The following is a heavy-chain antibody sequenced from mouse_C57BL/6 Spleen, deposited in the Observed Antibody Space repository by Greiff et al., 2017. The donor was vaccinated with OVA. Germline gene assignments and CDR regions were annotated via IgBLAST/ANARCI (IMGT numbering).Heavy chain of an antibody. D-gene: IGHD1-1*01. Sequence: EVKLEESGGGLVQPGGSLKLSCAASGFTFSDYGMAWVRQAPRKGPEWVAFISNLAYSIYYADTVTGRFTFSRENAKNTLYLEMSSLRSEDTAMYYCARHNDGSSYYAMDYWGQGTSVTVSS. CDR2: ISNLAYSI. CDR1: GFTFSDYG. V-gene: IGHV5-15*04. CDR3: ARHNDGSSYYAMDY. J-gene: IGHJ4*01.